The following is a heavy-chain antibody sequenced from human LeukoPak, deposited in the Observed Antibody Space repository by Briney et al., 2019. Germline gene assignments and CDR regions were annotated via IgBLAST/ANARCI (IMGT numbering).Heavy chain of an antibody. CDR1: GFTFSSYW. J-gene: IGHJ4*02. V-gene: IGHV3-7*01. D-gene: IGHD3-9*01. Sequence: GGSLRLSCAASGFTFSSYWMSWVRQAPGKGLEWVANIKQDGSEKYYVDSVKGRFTISRDNAKNSLYLQMNSLRAEDTAVYYCARGRRYFDWLSQSHFDYWGQGTLVTVSS. CDR3: ARGRRYFDWLSQSHFDY. CDR2: IKQDGSEK.